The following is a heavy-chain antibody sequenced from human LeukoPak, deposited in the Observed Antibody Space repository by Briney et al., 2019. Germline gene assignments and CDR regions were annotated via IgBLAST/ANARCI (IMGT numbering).Heavy chain of an antibody. J-gene: IGHJ6*03. CDR1: GFPLSSNY. D-gene: IGHD3-10*01. Sequence: GGSLRLSCVASGFPLSSNYMPRLRQAPGKGLEWASVIYSGGSTYYADSVKGLFTISRDNTKNTLYLQMNSLRDEDTAVYYCASGSGSYRTPYYYMDVWVTGTTVTVSS. CDR2: IYSGGST. CDR3: ASGSGSYRTPYYYMDV. V-gene: IGHV3-53*01.